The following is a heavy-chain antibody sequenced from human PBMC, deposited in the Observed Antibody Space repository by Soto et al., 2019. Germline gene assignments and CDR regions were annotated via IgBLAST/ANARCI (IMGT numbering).Heavy chain of an antibody. CDR2: IWYDGSNK. J-gene: IGHJ3*02. Sequence: PGGSLRLSCAASGFTFSSYGMHWVRQAPGKGLEWVAVIWYDGSNKYYADSVKGRFTISRDNSKNTLYLKMNSLRAEDTVVYYCARSTALMAYDAFDIWGQGTMVTVSS. V-gene: IGHV3-33*01. CDR3: ARSTALMAYDAFDI. D-gene: IGHD4-17*01. CDR1: GFTFSSYG.